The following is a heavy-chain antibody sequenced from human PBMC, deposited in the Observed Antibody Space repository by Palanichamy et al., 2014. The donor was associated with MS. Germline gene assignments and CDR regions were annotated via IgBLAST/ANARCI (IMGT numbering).Heavy chain of an antibody. CDR2: ISNNGGST. J-gene: IGHJ5*02. V-gene: IGHV3-64D*06. D-gene: IGHD6-13*01. CDR3: VKGKAGNIAAAGWGFDL. Sequence: QLVEVWGRAWSSLGGPVRLSCSTSGFTFSSYTLHWVRQAPEKGLEYVSAISNNGGSTYYADSVKGRWTISRDNAKDTLWLQMRSLRAEDTAVYYCVKGKAGNIAAAGWGFDLWGQGTPVTVSS. CDR1: GFTFSSYT.